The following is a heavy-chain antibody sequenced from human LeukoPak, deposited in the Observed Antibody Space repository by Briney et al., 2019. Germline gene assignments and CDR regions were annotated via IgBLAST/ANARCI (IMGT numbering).Heavy chain of an antibody. Sequence: GESLKISCKGSGYSFTTYWIGWVRHMPGKGLEYMGIIYPDDSDTRYSPSFQGQVTISADKSISTAYLQWSSLKASDTAMYYCARRTRSDWFDPWGQGTPVSVSS. J-gene: IGHJ5*02. CDR3: ARRTRSDWFDP. CDR2: IYPDDSDT. V-gene: IGHV5-51*01. CDR1: GYSFTTYW. D-gene: IGHD3-10*01.